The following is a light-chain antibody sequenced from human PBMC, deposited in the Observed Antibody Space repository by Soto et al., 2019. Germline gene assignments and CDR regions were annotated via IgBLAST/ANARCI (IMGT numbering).Light chain of an antibody. Sequence: QSVLTQPPSASGTPGQRVTISCSGSSSSIGSNTVNWYQQLPGTAPKLLIYSNNQRPSGVPDRFSGSKSGTSASLPISGLQSEDEADYYCAAWDDSLNGHWVFGGGTKLTVL. CDR2: SNN. CDR1: SSSIGSNT. V-gene: IGLV1-44*01. CDR3: AAWDDSLNGHWV. J-gene: IGLJ3*02.